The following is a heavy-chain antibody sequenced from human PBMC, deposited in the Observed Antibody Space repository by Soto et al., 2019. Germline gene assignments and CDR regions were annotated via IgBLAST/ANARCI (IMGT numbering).Heavy chain of an antibody. D-gene: IGHD1-26*01. CDR3: ARYSGSYWHYLDF. CDR1: GGSFRSSY. Sequence: SETLSLTCTVSGGSFRSSYWSWIRQPPGKGLEWIGYIYYSGSTSYNPSLKSRVTISVDTSKNQFSLKLSSVTAADTAVYYCARYSGSYWHYLDFWGQGTLVTVSS. CDR2: IYYSGST. J-gene: IGHJ4*02. V-gene: IGHV4-59*01.